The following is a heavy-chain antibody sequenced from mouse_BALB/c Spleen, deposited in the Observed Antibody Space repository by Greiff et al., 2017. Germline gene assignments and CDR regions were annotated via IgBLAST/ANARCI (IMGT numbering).Heavy chain of an antibody. J-gene: IGHJ1*01. V-gene: IGHV1-69*02. CDR1: GYTFTDYW. CDR3: ARWGGSLYWYFDV. CDR2: IDTSDSYT. D-gene: IGHD1-1*02. Sequence: VQLQQSGAELMKPGASVKISCKASGYTFTDYWMHWVKQRPGQGLEWIGAIDTSDSYTSYNQKFKGKATLTVDESSSTAYMQLSSLTSEDSAVYYCARWGGSLYWYFDVWGAGTTVTVSS.